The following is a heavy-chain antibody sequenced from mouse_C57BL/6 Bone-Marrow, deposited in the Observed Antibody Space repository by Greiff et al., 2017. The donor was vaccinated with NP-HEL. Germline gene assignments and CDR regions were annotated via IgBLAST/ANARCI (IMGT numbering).Heavy chain of an antibody. Sequence: EVKLQESGPELVKPGASVKISCKASGYSFTDYNMNWVKQSNGKSLEWIGVINPNYGTTSYNQKFKSKATLTVDTSSSTAYMQLSSLTSEDSAVYYCARWRYYGSSFLCDDWGQGTTLTVSS. D-gene: IGHD1-1*01. CDR3: ARWRYYGSSFLCDD. CDR2: INPNYGTT. CDR1: GYSFTDYN. V-gene: IGHV1-39*01. J-gene: IGHJ2*01.